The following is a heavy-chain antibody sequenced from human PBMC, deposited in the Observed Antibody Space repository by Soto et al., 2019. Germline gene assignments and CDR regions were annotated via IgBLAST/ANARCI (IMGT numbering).Heavy chain of an antibody. Sequence: PSETLSLTCAVYGGSFSGYYWSWIRQPPGKGLEWIGEINHSGSTNYNPSLKSRVTISVDTSKNQFSLKLSSVTAADTAVYYCARGYSSGWYYGAFDIWGQGTMVTVSS. V-gene: IGHV4-34*01. J-gene: IGHJ3*02. CDR1: GGSFSGYY. CDR3: ARGYSSGWYYGAFDI. CDR2: INHSGST. D-gene: IGHD6-19*01.